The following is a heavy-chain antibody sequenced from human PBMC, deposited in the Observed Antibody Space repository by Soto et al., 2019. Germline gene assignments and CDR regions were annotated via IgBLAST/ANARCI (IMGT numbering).Heavy chain of an antibody. CDR3: AKGHDIVVVPTVDY. CDR1: GFTFNNYA. CDR2: ISSTGGGT. Sequence: GGSLRLSCAASGFTFNNYAMSWVRQAPGKGLEWVSGISSTGGGTYYADPVKGRFTISRDNSKNTLFLQMNNLRAGDTALYYCAKGHDIVVVPTVDYWGQGTLVTVSS. V-gene: IGHV3-23*01. J-gene: IGHJ4*02. D-gene: IGHD2-15*01.